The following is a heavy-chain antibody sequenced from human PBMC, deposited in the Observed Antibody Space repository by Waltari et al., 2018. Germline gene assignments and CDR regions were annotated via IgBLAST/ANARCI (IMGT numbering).Heavy chain of an antibody. Sequence: QVQLQESGPGLVKPSQTLSLTCTVSGGSISSGGYYWSWIRQHPGKGLEWIGYIYYSGSTYYNPSLKSRVTISVDTSKNQFSLKLSSVTAADTAVYYCASGGVKYYDFWSGTTPPDVWGKGTTVTVSS. CDR3: ASGGVKYYDFWSGTTPPDV. CDR2: IYYSGST. CDR1: GGSISSGGYY. J-gene: IGHJ6*04. V-gene: IGHV4-31*03. D-gene: IGHD3-3*01.